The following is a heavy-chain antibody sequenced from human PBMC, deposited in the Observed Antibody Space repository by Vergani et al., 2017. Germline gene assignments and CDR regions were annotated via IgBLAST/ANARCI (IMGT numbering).Heavy chain of an antibody. D-gene: IGHD3-16*01. CDR1: GYTFTSYG. CDR2: ISAYNGNT. CDR3: AREPSKGFFWGSYGDYYYYGMDV. Sequence: QVQLVQSGAEVKKPGASVKVSCKASGYTFTSYGISWVRQAPGQGLEWMGWISAYNGNTNYAQKLQGRVTMNTDTSTSTAYMELRSLRSDDTAVYYGAREPSKGFFWGSYGDYYYYGMDVWGQGTTVTVSS. J-gene: IGHJ6*02. V-gene: IGHV1-18*01.